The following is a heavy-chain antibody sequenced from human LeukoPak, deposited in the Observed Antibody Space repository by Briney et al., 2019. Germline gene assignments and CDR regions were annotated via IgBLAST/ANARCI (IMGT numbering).Heavy chain of an antibody. CDR3: GRGRYYGMDV. CDR1: GFTFTSYW. CDR2: VNSDGSST. V-gene: IGHV3-74*01. Sequence: GGSLRLSCAASGFTFTSYWMHLVRQAPGKGLVWVSRVNSDGSSTTYADSVKGRFTISRDNAKNTLYLQMNSLRAEDTAVYYCGRGRYYGMDVWGQGTTVTVSS. J-gene: IGHJ6*02.